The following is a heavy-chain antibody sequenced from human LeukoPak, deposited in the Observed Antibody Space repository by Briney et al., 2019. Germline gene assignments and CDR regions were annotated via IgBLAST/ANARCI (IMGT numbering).Heavy chain of an antibody. CDR2: ISYSGNT. Sequence: SETLSLTCTVSGGSIISSDYHWGWVRQPPGTGLEWIGTISYSGNTDYNPSLRSRVTISVDTSNNQFSLRLGSVTAADTAVYHCARRCCSGPAKRVFDIWGQGTMVTVSS. CDR1: GGSIISSDYH. CDR3: ARRCCSGPAKRVFDI. D-gene: IGHD2-15*01. J-gene: IGHJ3*02. V-gene: IGHV4-39*01.